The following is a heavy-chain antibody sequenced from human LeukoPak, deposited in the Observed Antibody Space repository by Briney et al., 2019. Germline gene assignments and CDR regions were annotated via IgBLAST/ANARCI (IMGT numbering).Heavy chain of an antibody. J-gene: IGHJ5*02. CDR2: LSGSGGNP. V-gene: IGHV3-23*01. CDR1: GFTFSSYA. CDR3: AKDTAFAYGYDRVDH. D-gene: IGHD5-18*01. Sequence: PGGSLRLSCAAVGFTFSSYAMNWVRQAAGEGLEWVSALSGSGGNPYYPDSVKGRFTISRDSSKNTLYLQMNSLRAEDTAVDYCAKDTAFAYGYDRVDHWGQGTLVTVSS.